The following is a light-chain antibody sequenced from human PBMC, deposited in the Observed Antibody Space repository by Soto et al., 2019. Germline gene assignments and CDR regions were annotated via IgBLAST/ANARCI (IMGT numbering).Light chain of an antibody. Sequence: DIQITQSPSTLSGSVGDRVTITCRASKTISSWLAWYQQNPGKVPKLLISKASTLKSGVPSRFSGSGSGTEFTLTISSLQPDDFATYCCQYYNTFSATFGEGTKV. CDR1: KTISSW. V-gene: IGKV1-5*03. CDR2: KAS. J-gene: IGKJ1*01. CDR3: QYYNTFSAT.